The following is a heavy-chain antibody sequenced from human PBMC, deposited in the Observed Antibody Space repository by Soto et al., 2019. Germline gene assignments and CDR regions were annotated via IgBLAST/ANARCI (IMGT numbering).Heavy chain of an antibody. CDR1: GGTFSSYA. J-gene: IGHJ6*02. CDR2: IIPIFGTA. CDR3: ASEKAGIAAAGKTHRRYYYGMDV. D-gene: IGHD6-13*01. Sequence: GASVKVSCKASGGTFSSYAISWVRQAPGQGLEWMGGIIPIFGTANYAQKFQGRVTITADKSTSTAYMELSSLRSEDTAVYYCASEKAGIAAAGKTHRRYYYGMDVWGQGTTVTVSS. V-gene: IGHV1-69*06.